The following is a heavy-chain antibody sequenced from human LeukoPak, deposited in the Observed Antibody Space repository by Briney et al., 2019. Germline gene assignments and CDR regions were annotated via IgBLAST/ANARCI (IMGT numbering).Heavy chain of an antibody. CDR2: TYYRSKWYN. Sequence: SQTLSLTCAISGDSVSSNSAAWNWIRQSPSRGLEWLGRTYYRSKWYNDYAVSVKSRITINPDTSKNQFSLQLNSVTPEDTAVYYCAREGYYYDSSGYYSQALDYWGQGTLVTVSS. V-gene: IGHV6-1*01. D-gene: IGHD3-22*01. CDR1: GDSVSSNSAA. J-gene: IGHJ4*02. CDR3: AREGYYYDSSGYYSQALDY.